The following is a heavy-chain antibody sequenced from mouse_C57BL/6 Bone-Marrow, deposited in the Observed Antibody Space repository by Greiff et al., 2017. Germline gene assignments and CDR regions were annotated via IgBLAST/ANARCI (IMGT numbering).Heavy chain of an antibody. V-gene: IGHV1-81*01. CDR1: GYTFTSYG. D-gene: IGHD2-14*01. CDR2: IYPRSGNT. CDR3: ARSTMGTTNYYAMDY. J-gene: IGHJ4*01. Sequence: QVQLQQSGAELARPGASVKLSCKASGYTFTSYGISWVKQRTGQGLEWIGEIYPRSGNTYYNEKFKGKATLTADKSSSTAYMELRSLTSEDSAVYFCARSTMGTTNYYAMDYWGQGTSVTVSS.